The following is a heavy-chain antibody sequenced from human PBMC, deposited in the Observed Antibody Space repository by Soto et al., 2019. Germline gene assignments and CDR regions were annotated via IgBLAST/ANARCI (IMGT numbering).Heavy chain of an antibody. V-gene: IGHV3-21*01. J-gene: IGHJ5*02. D-gene: IGHD4-17*01. Sequence: PGGSLRLSCAASGFTFSSYSMNWVRQAPGKGLEWVSSISSSGSYIYYADSVKGRFTISRDNAKNSLYLQMNSLRAEDTAVYYCARAYLRWDNWLDPWGQGTLVTVSS. CDR3: ARAYLRWDNWLDP. CDR2: ISSSGSYI. CDR1: GFTFSSYS.